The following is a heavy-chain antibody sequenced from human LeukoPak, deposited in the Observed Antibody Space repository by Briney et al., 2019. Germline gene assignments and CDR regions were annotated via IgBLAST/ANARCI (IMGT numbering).Heavy chain of an antibody. CDR3: AKDAIGAASGYYLDL. CDR2: ITPDGGST. V-gene: IGHV3-43*02. Sequence: GASLRLSCAASGFTFDGFAMHWVRQAPGKGLEWVSLITPDGGSTYYADSVKGRFTISRHNSKNSLYLQLNSLRTEDTALYFCAKDAIGAASGYYLDLWGQGTLVTVPS. J-gene: IGHJ4*02. D-gene: IGHD6-13*01. CDR1: GFTFDGFA.